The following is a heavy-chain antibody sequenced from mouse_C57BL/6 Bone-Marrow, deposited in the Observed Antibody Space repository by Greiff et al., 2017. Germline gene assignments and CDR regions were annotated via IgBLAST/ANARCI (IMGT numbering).Heavy chain of an antibody. CDR2: IFPGSGST. D-gene: IGHD1-1*01. V-gene: IGHV1-56*01. CDR1: GYTFTGHW. J-gene: IGHJ2*01. CDR3: ARFGSSYDFDY. Sequence: QVQLQQSGPELVRPGASVKISCKAPGYTFTGHWMQWVRQRPGQGLEWIGEIFPGSGSTYYNAKLKGKATLTVDTTSSTAYMQLSSLTSEDSAVYFCARFGSSYDFDYWGQGTTLTVSS.